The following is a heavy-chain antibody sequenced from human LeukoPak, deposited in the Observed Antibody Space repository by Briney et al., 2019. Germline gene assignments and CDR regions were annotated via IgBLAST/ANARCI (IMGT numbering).Heavy chain of an antibody. CDR3: ASASSTSCYTCFDY. D-gene: IGHD2-2*02. CDR2: IYTSGST. Sequence: SETLSLTCTVSGGSISSYYWSWIRQPAGKGLEWIGRIYTSGSTNYNPSLKSRVTMSVDTSKNQFSLKLSSVTAADTAVYYCASASSTSCYTCFDYWGQGTLVTVSS. CDR1: GGSISSYY. V-gene: IGHV4-4*07. J-gene: IGHJ4*02.